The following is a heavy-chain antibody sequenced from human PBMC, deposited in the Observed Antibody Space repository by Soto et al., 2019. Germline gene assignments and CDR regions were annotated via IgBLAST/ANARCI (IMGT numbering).Heavy chain of an antibody. J-gene: IGHJ3*02. Sequence: SETLSLTCAVYGGSFSGYYWSWIRQPPGKGLEWIGEINHSGSTNHNPSLKSRVTISVDTSKNQFSLKLSPVTAADTAVYYCARVGDIVVVPAARVAFDIWGQGTMVTVS. CDR1: GGSFSGYY. D-gene: IGHD2-2*01. CDR3: ARVGDIVVVPAARVAFDI. V-gene: IGHV4-34*01. CDR2: INHSGST.